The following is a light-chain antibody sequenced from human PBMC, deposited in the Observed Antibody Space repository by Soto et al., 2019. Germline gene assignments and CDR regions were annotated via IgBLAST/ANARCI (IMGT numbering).Light chain of an antibody. Sequence: VLTQSPGTLSLSPGERATLSCRASQSVSSYLAWYQQKPGQAPRLLIYDASRRATGIPDRFSGSGSGTDFTLTISRLEPEDFAVYYCQQYDSSPITFGQGTRLE. CDR1: QSVSSY. V-gene: IGKV3-20*01. CDR2: DAS. CDR3: QQYDSSPIT. J-gene: IGKJ5*01.